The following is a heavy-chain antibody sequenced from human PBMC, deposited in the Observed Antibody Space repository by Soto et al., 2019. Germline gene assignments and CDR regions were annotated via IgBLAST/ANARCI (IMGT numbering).Heavy chain of an antibody. CDR3: AHSWRGPATDHLDY. CDR2: IYWDDDK. CDR1: GFSLSTSGVG. D-gene: IGHD2-15*01. Sequence: SGPTLVKPTQTLTLTCTFSGFSLSTSGVGVGWIRQPPGKALEWLALIYWDDDKRYSPSLKSRLTITKDNSKNQVVLTMTNMDPVDTATYYCAHSWRGPATDHLDYWGQGTLVTVSS. V-gene: IGHV2-5*02. J-gene: IGHJ4*02.